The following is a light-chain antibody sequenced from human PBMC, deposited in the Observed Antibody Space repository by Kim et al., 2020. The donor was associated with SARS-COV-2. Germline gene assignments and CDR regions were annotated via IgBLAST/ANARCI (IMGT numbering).Light chain of an antibody. Sequence: EIVMTQSPATLSVSPGERATLSCRASQSVSSNLAWYQQKPCQAPRLLIYGASTRATGIPARFSGSGSGTEFTLTISILQSEDFAVYYCQQYNNWPTWTFGQGTKVDIK. CDR3: QQYNNWPTWT. CDR2: GAS. CDR1: QSVSSN. V-gene: IGKV3-15*01. J-gene: IGKJ1*01.